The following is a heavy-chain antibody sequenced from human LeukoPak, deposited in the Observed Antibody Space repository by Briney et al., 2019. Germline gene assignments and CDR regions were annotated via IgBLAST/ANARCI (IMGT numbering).Heavy chain of an antibody. CDR1: GFTFSSYS. V-gene: IGHV3-48*04. D-gene: IGHD3-22*01. Sequence: PGGSLRLPCAASGFTFSSYSMNWVRQAPGKGLEWVSYISSSSSTIYYADSVKGRFTISRDNAKNSLYLQMNSLRAEDTAVYYCARVTSLDSSAYRHFDYWGQGTLVTVSS. J-gene: IGHJ4*02. CDR2: ISSSSSTI. CDR3: ARVTSLDSSAYRHFDY.